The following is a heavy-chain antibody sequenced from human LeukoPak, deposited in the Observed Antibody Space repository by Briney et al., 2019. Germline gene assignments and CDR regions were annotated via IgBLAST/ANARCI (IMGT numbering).Heavy chain of an antibody. CDR2: IYHSGST. CDR3: ARMVAPAARISHYYMDV. CDR1: DYSISSGYY. D-gene: IGHD2-2*01. J-gene: IGHJ6*03. Sequence: PSETLSLTCGVSDYSISSGYYWGWIRQPPGKGLEWIGGIYHSGSTYNNPSLKSRITMSVDTSKNRFSLKMSSVTAADTAVYYCARMVAPAARISHYYMDVWGKGTTVTVSS. V-gene: IGHV4-38-2*01.